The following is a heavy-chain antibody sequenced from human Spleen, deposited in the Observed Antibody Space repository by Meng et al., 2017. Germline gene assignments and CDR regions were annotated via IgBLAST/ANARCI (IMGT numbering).Heavy chain of an antibody. D-gene: IGHD1-26*01. J-gene: IGHJ3*02. CDR1: GFTFSTFA. Sequence: GESLKISCAASGFTFSTFAMHWVRQAPGKGLEWVALIWYDGSNNYYADSVKGRFTISRDNSKNTLYLQMNSLRAEDTAVYYCAREWELVGFDIWGQGTMVTVSS. CDR3: AREWELVGFDI. V-gene: IGHV3-33*01. CDR2: IWYDGSNN.